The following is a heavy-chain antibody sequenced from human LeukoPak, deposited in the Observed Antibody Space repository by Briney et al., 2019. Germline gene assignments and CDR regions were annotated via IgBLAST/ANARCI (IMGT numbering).Heavy chain of an antibody. Sequence: AGGSLRLSCAASGFTFSSYAMNWVRQAPGKGLEWVSTISGSGDSTYYADPVKGRFTISRDNSKNTLYLQMNSLRAEDTAVYYCARDRGYSCGYWGQGTLVTVSS. J-gene: IGHJ4*02. CDR1: GFTFSSYA. CDR3: ARDRGYSCGY. D-gene: IGHD5-18*01. CDR2: ISGSGDST. V-gene: IGHV3-23*01.